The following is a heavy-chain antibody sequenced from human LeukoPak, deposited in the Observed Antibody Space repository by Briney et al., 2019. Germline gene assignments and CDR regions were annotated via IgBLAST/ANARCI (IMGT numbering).Heavy chain of an antibody. Sequence: ASVKVSCKASGYTFTGYYMHWVRQAPGQGLERMGWINPNSGGTNYAQKFQGRVTMTRDTSISTAYMGLSRLRSDDTAVYYCARGLTTYYYDSSGYGDYWGQGTLVTVSS. CDR2: INPNSGGT. CDR3: ARGLTTYYYDSSGYGDY. D-gene: IGHD3-22*01. CDR1: GYTFTGYY. J-gene: IGHJ4*02. V-gene: IGHV1-2*02.